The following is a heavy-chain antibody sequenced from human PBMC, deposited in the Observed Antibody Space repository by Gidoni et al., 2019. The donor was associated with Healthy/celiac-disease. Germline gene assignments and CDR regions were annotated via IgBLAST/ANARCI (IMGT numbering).Heavy chain of an antibody. CDR3: ARRGSSWYADYYYGMDV. CDR1: GFTFSSYG. CDR2: IWYEGSNK. Sequence: QVQLVESGGGVVQPGRSLRLSCAASGFTFSSYGMHWVRQAPGKGLEWLAVIWYEGSNKYYADSVKGRFTISRDNSKNTLYLQMNSLRAEDTAVYYCARRGSSWYADYYYGMDVWGQGTTVTVSS. J-gene: IGHJ6*02. V-gene: IGHV3-33*01. D-gene: IGHD6-13*01.